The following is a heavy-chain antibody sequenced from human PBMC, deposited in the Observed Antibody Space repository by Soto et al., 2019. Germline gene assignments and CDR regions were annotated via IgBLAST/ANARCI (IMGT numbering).Heavy chain of an antibody. CDR1: GVSISSSSYY. CDR3: ASIYCTNGVCPFDY. CDR2: IYYSGIT. V-gene: IGHV4-39*01. D-gene: IGHD2-8*01. Sequence: ESLSLTCTVSGVSISSSSYYWGWIRQPPGKGLEWIGSIYYSGITYYNPSIKSRVTISVDTSKNQFSLKLSSVTAADTAVSYCASIYCTNGVCPFDYWGQGTQVTVSS. J-gene: IGHJ4*02.